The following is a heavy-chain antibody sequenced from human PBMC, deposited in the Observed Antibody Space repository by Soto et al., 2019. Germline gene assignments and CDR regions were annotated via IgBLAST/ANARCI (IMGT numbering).Heavy chain of an antibody. CDR1: GGTFSSYT. D-gene: IGHD2-15*01. V-gene: IGHV1-69*02. J-gene: IGHJ1*01. Sequence: SVKVSCKASGGTFSSYTITWVRQAPGQGLEWMGRIIPMLDIANYAQKFQGRVTITADKSTSTAYMELSSLRSEDTAVYYCARSPGGYCSGGSCYAYYRDWGQGTLVTVSS. CDR3: ARSPGGYCSGGSCYAYYRD. CDR2: IIPMLDIA.